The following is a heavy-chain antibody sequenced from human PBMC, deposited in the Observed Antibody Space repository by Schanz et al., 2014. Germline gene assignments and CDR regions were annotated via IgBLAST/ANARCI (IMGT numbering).Heavy chain of an antibody. CDR3: GRVYESDCTSHRHDAFDV. Sequence: EVQLVESGGGLVQPGGSLRLSCAASAFIFRSYSMNWVRQAPGKGLEWVSYISGSSSTKYYADSVKGRFTISRDNGRNALNQKRKRRGAEERAEYCGGRVYESDCTSHRHDAFDVWGQGTVVTVSS. CDR1: AFIFRSYS. V-gene: IGHV3-48*01. J-gene: IGHJ3*01. D-gene: IGHD2-21*01. CDR2: ISGSSSTK.